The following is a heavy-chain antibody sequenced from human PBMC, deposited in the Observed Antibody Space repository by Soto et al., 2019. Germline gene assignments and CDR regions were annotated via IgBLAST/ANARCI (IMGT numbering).Heavy chain of an antibody. J-gene: IGHJ5*02. Sequence: GGSLRLSCAASGFTFSSYAMSWVRQAPGKGLEWVSAISGSGGSTYYADSVKGRFTISRDNSKNTLYLQMNSLRAEDTAVYYCAKSGDDIVGVPGNNWFDHWGQGTLVTVSS. CDR2: ISGSGGST. D-gene: IGHD2-2*01. CDR1: GFTFSSYA. V-gene: IGHV3-23*01. CDR3: AKSGDDIVGVPGNNWFDH.